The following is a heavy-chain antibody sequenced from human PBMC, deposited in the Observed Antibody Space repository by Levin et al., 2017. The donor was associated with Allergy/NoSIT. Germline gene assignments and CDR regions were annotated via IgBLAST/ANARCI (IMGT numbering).Heavy chain of an antibody. CDR1: GFTFHNYG. CDR2: ISYDGSNR. V-gene: IGHV3-30*18. D-gene: IGHD6-19*01. CDR3: AKSVAGTGIYGMDV. J-gene: IGHJ6*02. Sequence: LSLPCAASGFTFHNYGMHWVRQAPGKGLEWVTVISYDGSNRYYTDSVQGRFTISRDNSKNTVFLQMNSLRVEDTAVYYCAKSVAGTGIYGMDVWGQGTTVTVSS.